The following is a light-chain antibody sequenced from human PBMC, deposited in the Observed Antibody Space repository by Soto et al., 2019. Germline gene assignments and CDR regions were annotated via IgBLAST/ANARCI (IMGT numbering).Light chain of an antibody. CDR1: SSDVGGYNY. CDR3: GSYASSSPYV. J-gene: IGLJ1*01. CDR2: DVS. V-gene: IGLV2-11*01. Sequence: QSVLTQPRSVSGSPGQSVTISCTGTSSDVGGYNYVSWYQQHPGKAPKLMIYDVSKRPSGVPDRFSGSKSGNTASLTISGLQAEDEADYYCGSYASSSPYVFGTGTTLTVL.